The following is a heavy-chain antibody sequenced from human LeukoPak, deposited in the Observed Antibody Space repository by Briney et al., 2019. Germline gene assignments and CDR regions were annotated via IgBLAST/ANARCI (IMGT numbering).Heavy chain of an antibody. Sequence: PSETLSLTCTVSGGSINTYFWTWIRQPPGKGLEWIGYINYSGSTNSNPSLKSRVAISVDTSKNQFSVKLSSVTAADTAVYYCASARGVSGMDVWGQGTTVTVSS. D-gene: IGHD3-10*01. CDR2: INYSGST. CDR1: GGSINTYF. J-gene: IGHJ6*02. CDR3: ASARGVSGMDV. V-gene: IGHV4-59*08.